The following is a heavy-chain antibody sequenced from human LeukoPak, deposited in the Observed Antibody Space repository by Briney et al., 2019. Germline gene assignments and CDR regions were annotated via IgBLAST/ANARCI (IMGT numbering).Heavy chain of an antibody. V-gene: IGHV3-15*01. J-gene: IGHJ4*02. CDR3: TTDIGYYGSGSPRHY. D-gene: IGHD3-10*01. Sequence: GGSLRLSCAASGSTFSNAWMSWVRQAPGKGLEWVGRIKSKTDGGTTDYAAPVKGRFTISRDDSKNTLYLQMNSLKTEDTAVYYCTTDIGYYGSGSPRHYWGQGTLVTVSS. CDR2: IKSKTDGGTT. CDR1: GSTFSNAW.